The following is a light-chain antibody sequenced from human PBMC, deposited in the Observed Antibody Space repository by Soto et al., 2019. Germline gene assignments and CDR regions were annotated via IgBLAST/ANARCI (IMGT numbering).Light chain of an antibody. V-gene: IGLV2-11*01. CDR3: CSYAGSYTFV. CDR1: SSDVGGYNY. J-gene: IGLJ1*01. Sequence: QSALTQPRSVSGSPGQSVTISCTGTSSDVGGYNYVSWYQQYPGKAPEVMIYDVKTRPSGVPDRFSGSKSGNTASLTISGLQAEDEADYYCCSYAGSYTFVFGTGTKLTVL. CDR2: DVK.